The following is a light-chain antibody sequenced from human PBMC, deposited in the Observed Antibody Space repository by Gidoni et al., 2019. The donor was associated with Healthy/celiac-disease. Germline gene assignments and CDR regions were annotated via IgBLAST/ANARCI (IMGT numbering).Light chain of an antibody. Sequence: QSVLTQPPSASGTPGQRVTISCSGSSSNIGSTTVNWYQQLPGTAPKLLTYSNNQRPSGVPDRFSGSKSGTSASLAISGLQSEDEADYYCAAWDDSLNGSWVFGGGTKLTVL. CDR1: SSNIGSTT. J-gene: IGLJ3*02. CDR3: AAWDDSLNGSWV. CDR2: SNN. V-gene: IGLV1-44*01.